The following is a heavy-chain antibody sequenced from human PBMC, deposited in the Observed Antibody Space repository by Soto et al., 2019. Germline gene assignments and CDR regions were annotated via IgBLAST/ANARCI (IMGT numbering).Heavy chain of an antibody. Sequence: QVQLVVSGGGLVKPGGPLKMSCAASGFTLSAYNMGWIRQAPGKGLEWVSYISSSGSIISYADSVKGRFTISRDNAKNSLHLQMHSLRADDTAVYYCALAGYDSNYYAVTPLTAGHFWGQGTLVTVSS. V-gene: IGHV3-11*01. CDR3: ALAGYDSNYYAVTPLTAGHF. CDR2: ISSSGSII. CDR1: GFTLSAYN. D-gene: IGHD4-4*01. J-gene: IGHJ4*02.